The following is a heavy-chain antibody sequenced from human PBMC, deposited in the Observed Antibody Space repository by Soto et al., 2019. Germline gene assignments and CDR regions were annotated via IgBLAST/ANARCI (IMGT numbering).Heavy chain of an antibody. CDR3: ARGEWFGELGY. CDR2: ISSSSSTI. CDR1: GFTFSSYS. D-gene: IGHD3-10*01. Sequence: PGGSLRLSCAASGFTFSSYSMNWVRQAPGKGLEWVSYISSSSSTIYYADSVKGRFTISRDNAKNSLYLQMNSLRAEDTAVYYCARGEWFGELGYWGQGTLVTVSS. J-gene: IGHJ4*02. V-gene: IGHV3-48*01.